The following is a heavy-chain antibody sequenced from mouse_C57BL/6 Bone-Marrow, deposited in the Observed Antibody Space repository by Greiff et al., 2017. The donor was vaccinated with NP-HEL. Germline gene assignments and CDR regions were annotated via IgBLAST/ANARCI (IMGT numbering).Heavy chain of an antibody. V-gene: IGHV8-12*01. CDR1: GFSLSTSGMG. D-gene: IGHD2-1*01. Sequence: QVQLKESGPGILQSSQTLSLTCSFSGFSLSTSGMGVSWIRQPSGKGLEWLAHIYWDDDKRYNPSLKSRLTISKDTSRNQVFLKITSVDTADTATYYCARTTMVTPSPCYFDVWGTGTTVTVSS. CDR2: IYWDDDK. CDR3: ARTTMVTPSPCYFDV. J-gene: IGHJ1*03.